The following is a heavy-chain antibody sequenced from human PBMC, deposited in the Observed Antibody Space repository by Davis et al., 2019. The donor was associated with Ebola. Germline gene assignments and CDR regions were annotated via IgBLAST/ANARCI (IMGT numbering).Heavy chain of an antibody. CDR2: IKQDGSEK. Sequence: GGSLRLSCAASGFTFSSYWMSWVRQAPGKGLEWVANIKQDGSEKYYVDSVKGRFTISRDNSDNMLYLQMNSLRAEDTAVYYCAMPDCSGADCFSVYIKSWGQGTLVTVSS. CDR3: AMPDCSGADCFSVYIKS. V-gene: IGHV3-7*01. J-gene: IGHJ4*02. CDR1: GFTFSSYW. D-gene: IGHD2-21*02.